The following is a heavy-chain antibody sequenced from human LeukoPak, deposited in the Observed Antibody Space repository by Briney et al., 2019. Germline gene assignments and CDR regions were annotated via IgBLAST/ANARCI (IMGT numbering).Heavy chain of an antibody. CDR3: ARDGWSLGP. CDR2: ISVYSGNT. D-gene: IGHD2-8*01. Sequence: GASVKASCKASGYTFASYGVSWVRQAPGQGPEWMAWISVYSGNTEYAQKFQDRVTLTADTSTSTVFMELRSLTSDDTAIYYCARDGWSLGPWGQGTLVTVSS. V-gene: IGHV1-18*01. J-gene: IGHJ5*02. CDR1: GYTFASYG.